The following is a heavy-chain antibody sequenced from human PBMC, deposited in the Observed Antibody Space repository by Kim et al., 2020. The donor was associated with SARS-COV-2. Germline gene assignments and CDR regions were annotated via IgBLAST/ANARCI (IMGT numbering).Heavy chain of an antibody. CDR2: ISAYNGNT. V-gene: IGHV1-18*01. D-gene: IGHD1-26*01. CDR3: ARGRVGANYYYYGMDV. CDR1: GYTFTSYG. J-gene: IGHJ6*02. Sequence: ASVKVSCKASGYTFTSYGISWVRQAPGQGLEWMGWISAYNGNTNYAQKLQGRVTMTTDTSTSTAYMELRSLRSDDTAVYYCARGRVGANYYYYGMDVWGQGTTVTVSS.